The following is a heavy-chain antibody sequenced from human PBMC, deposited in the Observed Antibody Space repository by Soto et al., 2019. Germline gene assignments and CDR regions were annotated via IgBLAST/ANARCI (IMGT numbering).Heavy chain of an antibody. J-gene: IGHJ3*02. Sequence: ASVKVSCKASGYTFTSYAMHWVRQAPGQRLEWMGWINAGNGNTKYSQKFQGRVTITRDTSASTAYMELSSRRSEDTAVYYWARAYSSSWSGAFDSWGNGTMVTVAS. CDR1: GYTFTSYA. D-gene: IGHD6-13*01. V-gene: IGHV1-3*01. CDR3: ARAYSSSWSGAFDS. CDR2: INAGNGNT.